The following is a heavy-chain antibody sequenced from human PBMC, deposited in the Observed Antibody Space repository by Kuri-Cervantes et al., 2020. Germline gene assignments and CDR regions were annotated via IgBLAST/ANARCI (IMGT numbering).Heavy chain of an antibody. CDR2: IWYDGSNK. D-gene: IGHD2-21*02. CDR1: GFTFSSYG. J-gene: IGHJ4*02. Sequence: GESLKISCAASGFTFSSYGMHWVRQAPGKGLEWVAVIWYDGSNKYYADSVKGRFTISRDNPKNTLYLQMNSLRAEDTAVYYCARGGGFVVVTAGDYWGQGTLVTVSS. V-gene: IGHV3-33*01. CDR3: ARGGGFVVVTAGDY.